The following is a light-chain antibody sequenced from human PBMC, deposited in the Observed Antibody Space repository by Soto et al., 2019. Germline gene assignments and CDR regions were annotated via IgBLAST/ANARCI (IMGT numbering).Light chain of an antibody. CDR2: AAS. V-gene: IGKV1-12*01. J-gene: IGKJ1*01. Sequence: DIQMTQSPYTVAASVGDRVTITCRASQEINSWLAWYQQKPGKAPKLLIYAASSLQSWVPSRFSGSGSGTDFTLSITSLQPEDFATYSGQQAKTFPRPFGQGTEVEMK. CDR3: QQAKTFPRP. CDR1: QEINSW.